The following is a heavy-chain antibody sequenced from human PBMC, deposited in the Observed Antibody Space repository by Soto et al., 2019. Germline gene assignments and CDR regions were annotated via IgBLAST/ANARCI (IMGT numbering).Heavy chain of an antibody. Sequence: GGCLRLSCAASGFTFSNALMSGARQAPGKGLGWVGRIKSKTDGGTTDYAAPVKGRFTISRDDSKNTLYLQMNSLKTEDTAVYYCTTDSRPMIVVVISADYWGQGTLVTVSS. V-gene: IGHV3-15*01. CDR1: GFTFSNAL. D-gene: IGHD3-22*01. CDR2: IKSKTDGGTT. J-gene: IGHJ4*02. CDR3: TTDSRPMIVVVISADY.